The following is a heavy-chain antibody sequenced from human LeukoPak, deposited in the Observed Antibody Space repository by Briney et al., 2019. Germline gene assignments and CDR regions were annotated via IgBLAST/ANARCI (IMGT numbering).Heavy chain of an antibody. D-gene: IGHD3-3*01. J-gene: IGHJ3*02. CDR2: MSPNSGDT. Sequence: GASVKVSCKASGYTFTSYDFNWVRQATGQRPEWMGWMSPNSGDTGYAQKFQDRVTMTRNTSISTAYMELSSLRSDDTAVYYCAKEEWRTNDAFDIWGQGTMVTVSS. CDR3: AKEEWRTNDAFDI. V-gene: IGHV1-8*01. CDR1: GYTFTSYD.